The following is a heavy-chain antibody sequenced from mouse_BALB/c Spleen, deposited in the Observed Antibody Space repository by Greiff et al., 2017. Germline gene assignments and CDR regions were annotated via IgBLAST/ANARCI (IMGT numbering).Heavy chain of an antibody. CDR2: IYPGSGST. D-gene: IGHD1-1*01. J-gene: IGHJ2*01. CDR3: ARSGSSDYFDY. Sequence: QVQLQQSGPALVKPGASVMMSCKASGYTFTDYVISWVKQRTGQGLEWIGEIYPGSGSTYYNEKFKGKATLTADKSSNTAYMQRSSLTSGDSAVYFCARSGSSDYFDYWGQGTTLTVSS. V-gene: IGHV1-77*01. CDR1: GYTFTDYV.